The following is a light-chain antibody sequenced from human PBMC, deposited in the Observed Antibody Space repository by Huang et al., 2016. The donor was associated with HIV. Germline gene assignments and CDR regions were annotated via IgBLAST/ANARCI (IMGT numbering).Light chain of an antibody. CDR2: DAS. CDR3: QQYDSVPPLT. V-gene: IGKV1-33*01. CDR1: QDIRKY. J-gene: IGKJ4*01. Sequence: DIQMTQSPSSLSAFVGDRVTITCQASQDIRKYLNWYQEKPGKAPKLLIYDASNLETGVPSSFSGSGSGTDFTFTISGLQPEDVAIYYCQQYDSVPPLTFGGGTKVEIK.